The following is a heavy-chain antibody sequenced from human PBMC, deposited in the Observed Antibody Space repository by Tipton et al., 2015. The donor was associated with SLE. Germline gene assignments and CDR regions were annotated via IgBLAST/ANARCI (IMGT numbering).Heavy chain of an antibody. CDR2: IYYSGST. J-gene: IGHJ6*02. CDR1: GGSISSGGYY. V-gene: IGHV4-31*03. Sequence: TLSLTCTVSGGSISSGGYYWSWIRQHPGKGLEWIGYIYYSGSTYYNPSLKSRVTISVDTSKNQFSLKLSSVTAADTAVYYCARDPGYQYYYGMDVWGQGTTVTVSS. CDR3: ARDPGYQYYYGMDV.